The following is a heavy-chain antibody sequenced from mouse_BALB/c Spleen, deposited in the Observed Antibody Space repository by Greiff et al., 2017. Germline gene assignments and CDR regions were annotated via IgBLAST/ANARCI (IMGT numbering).Heavy chain of an antibody. CDR1: GFTFSDYY. J-gene: IGHJ3*01. CDR3: ARGKISAY. V-gene: IGHV5-4*02. CDR2: ISDGGSYT. Sequence: EVKLMESGGGLVKPGGSLKLSCAASGFTFSDYYMYWVRQTPEKRLEWVATISDGGSYTYYPDSVKGRFTISRDNAKNNLYLQMSSLKSEDTAMYYCARGKISAYWGQGTLVTVSA.